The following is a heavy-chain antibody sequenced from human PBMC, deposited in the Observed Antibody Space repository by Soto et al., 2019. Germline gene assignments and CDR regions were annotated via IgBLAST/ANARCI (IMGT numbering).Heavy chain of an antibody. D-gene: IGHD6-19*01. CDR3: ARDSRIAVAKRDAFDI. CDR2: IYYSGST. J-gene: IGHJ3*02. V-gene: IGHV4-31*03. CDR1: GGSISSGGYY. Sequence: PSETLSLTCTVSGGSISSGGYYWSWIRQHPGKGLEWIGYIYYSGSTYYNPSLKNRVTISVDTSKNQFSLKLSSVTAADTAVYYCARDSRIAVAKRDAFDIWGQGTMVTVSS.